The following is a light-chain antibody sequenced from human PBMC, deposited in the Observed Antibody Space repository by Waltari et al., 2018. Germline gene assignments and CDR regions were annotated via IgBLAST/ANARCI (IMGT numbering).Light chain of an antibody. J-gene: IGLJ1*01. CDR2: DVS. CDR3: NSYTSSSTRV. V-gene: IGLV2-14*03. Sequence: QSALTQPASVSGSPGQSITISYTGTSSDIGTYDYVSWYQQYPGEAPKLMIFDVSNRPSGVSHRFSGSKSGNTASLTISGLQAEDEADYYCNSYTSSSTRVFGTGTKVTVL. CDR1: SSDIGTYDY.